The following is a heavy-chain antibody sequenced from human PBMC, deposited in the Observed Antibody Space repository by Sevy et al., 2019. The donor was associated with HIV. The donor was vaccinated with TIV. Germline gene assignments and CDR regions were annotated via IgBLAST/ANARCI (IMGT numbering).Heavy chain of an antibody. J-gene: IGHJ4*02. CDR1: GGSITSLY. D-gene: IGHD1-26*01. CDR3: AGENAWGRGYS. Sequence: SETLSLTCTVSGGSITSLYWNWIRQPPGKGLEWIANIYYNGHINYNPSLKSRVALSLDTSKNQFSLRLSSVTATDTAMYYCAGENAWGRGYSWGQGTLVTVSS. V-gene: IGHV4-59*08. CDR2: IYYNGHI.